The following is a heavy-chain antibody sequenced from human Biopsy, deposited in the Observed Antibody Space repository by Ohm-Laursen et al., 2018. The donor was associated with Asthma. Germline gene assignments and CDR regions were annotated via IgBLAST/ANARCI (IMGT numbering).Heavy chain of an antibody. Sequence: SSVKVSCKTSGYTFNSAGITWVRQAPGQGLEWMGWISVYNGNTKVAQKLQDRVTMITDTSTSTAYMELRSLRSDDTAVYFCARAVDYSDYYGIDVWGQGTTVTVS. CDR1: GYTFNSAG. CDR2: ISVYNGNT. D-gene: IGHD3-10*01. J-gene: IGHJ6*02. V-gene: IGHV1-18*01. CDR3: ARAVDYSDYYGIDV.